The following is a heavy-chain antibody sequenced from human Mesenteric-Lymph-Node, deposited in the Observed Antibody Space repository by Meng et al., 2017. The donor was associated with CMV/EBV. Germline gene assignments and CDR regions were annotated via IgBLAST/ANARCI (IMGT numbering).Heavy chain of an antibody. J-gene: IGHJ4*02. CDR2: MWYYGSVE. D-gene: IGHD6-13*01. CDR1: GFTFRSYG. CDR3: ARGLYSSSWYFDY. V-gene: IGHV3-33*01. Sequence: GESLKISCVGSGFTFRSYGLDWVRQAPGKGLEWVATMWYYGSVEHYADSVKGRFIISRDNAKNSLYLKMNSLRAEDTAVYYCARGLYSSSWYFDYWGQGTLVTVSS.